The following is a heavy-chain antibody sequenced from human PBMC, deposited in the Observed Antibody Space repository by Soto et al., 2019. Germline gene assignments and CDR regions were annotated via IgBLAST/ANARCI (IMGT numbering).Heavy chain of an antibody. J-gene: IGHJ4*02. V-gene: IGHV3-23*01. CDR1: GFTFSSYA. CDR2: ISGSGGST. D-gene: IGHD2-2*01. CDR3: AKSEEVVPAASGVTDY. Sequence: GGSLRLSCAAFGFTFSSYAMSWVRQAPGKGLEWVSGISGSGGSTFYADSVKGRFTISRDNSKNTLFLQMNSLRAEDTALYYCAKSEEVVPAASGVTDYWGQGTLVTVSS.